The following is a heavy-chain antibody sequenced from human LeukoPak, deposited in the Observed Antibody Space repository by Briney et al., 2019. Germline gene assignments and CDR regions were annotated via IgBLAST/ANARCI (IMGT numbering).Heavy chain of an antibody. D-gene: IGHD2-15*01. CDR1: GYSFSNYW. J-gene: IGHJ3*02. Sequence: KPGESLKISCKGSGYSFSNYWIGWVRQMPGKGLEWMGIIYPGDSDTRYMPSFQGQVTISADKSISTAYLQWSSLKASDTAIYYCASAYCSGGNCHRYDAFDIWGQGTMVTVSS. V-gene: IGHV5-51*01. CDR3: ASAYCSGGNCHRYDAFDI. CDR2: IYPGDSDT.